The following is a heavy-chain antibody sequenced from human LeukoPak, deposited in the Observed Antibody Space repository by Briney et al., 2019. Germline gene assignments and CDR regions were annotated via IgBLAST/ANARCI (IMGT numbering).Heavy chain of an antibody. J-gene: IGHJ4*02. Sequence: GGSLRLSCAASGFTFSSYWMSWVRQAPGKGLEWVANIKQDGSEKYYVDSVKGRFTISRDNAKNSLYVQMNSLRAEDTAVYYCTRSRCSSPSCFYDYWGQGTLVTVSS. V-gene: IGHV3-7*01. CDR3: TRSRCSSPSCFYDY. D-gene: IGHD2-2*01. CDR2: IKQDGSEK. CDR1: GFTFSSYW.